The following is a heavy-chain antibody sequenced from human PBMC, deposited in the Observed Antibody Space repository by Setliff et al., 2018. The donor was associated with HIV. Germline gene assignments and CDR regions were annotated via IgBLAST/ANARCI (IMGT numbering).Heavy chain of an antibody. D-gene: IGHD3-10*01. J-gene: IGHJ4*02. CDR2: IFYSGST. Sequence: PSETLSLTCDVSRYSVNSNYYWGWIRQPPGKGLDSPGRVLEWIGSIFYSGSTYYNPPLKSRVTISVDRSKNQFSLKLRSATAADTAVYYCARGSGTMVRGNFDYWGQGTLVTVSS. CDR3: ARGSGTMVRGNFDY. V-gene: IGHV4-38-2*01. CDR1: RYSVNSNYY.